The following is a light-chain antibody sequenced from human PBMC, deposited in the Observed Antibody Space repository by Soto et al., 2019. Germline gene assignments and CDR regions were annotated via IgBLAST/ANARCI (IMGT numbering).Light chain of an antibody. CDR3: QQRSNWPLT. J-gene: IGKJ4*01. CDR2: GAS. CDR1: QSVSSN. V-gene: IGKV3-11*01. Sequence: RVMTQYPATLSGSKGERAIHSGMASQSVSSNLAWYQQKPGQAPRLLIYGASTRATGIPARFSGSGSGTDFTLTISSLEPEDSAVYYCQQRSNWPLTFGGRCKVDI.